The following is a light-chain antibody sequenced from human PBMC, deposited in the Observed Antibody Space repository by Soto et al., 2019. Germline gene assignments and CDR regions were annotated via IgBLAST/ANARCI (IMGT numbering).Light chain of an antibody. Sequence: IQLTQSPSSLSASVGDRVTITCRASQGVTSYLAWYQQKPGKAPTLLIYAASTLQSGVPSRFSGSGSVTDFTLTISSLQTEDFATYYCLQHNTYPFTIGPGTKVEIK. CDR2: AAS. V-gene: IGKV1-9*01. CDR1: QGVTSY. CDR3: LQHNTYPFT. J-gene: IGKJ3*01.